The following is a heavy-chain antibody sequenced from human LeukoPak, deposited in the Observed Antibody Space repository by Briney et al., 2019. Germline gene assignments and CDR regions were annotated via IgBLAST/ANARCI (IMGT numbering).Heavy chain of an antibody. D-gene: IGHD3-10*01. CDR1: GFTFSSYA. J-gene: IGHJ4*02. Sequence: PGGSLGLSCAASGFTFSSYAMSWVRQAPGKGLEWVSAISGSGGSTYYADSVKGRFTISRDNSKNTLYLQMNSLRAEDTAVYYCAKGQYGSGSYYTGGFDYWGQGTLVTVSS. CDR3: AKGQYGSGSYYTGGFDY. CDR2: ISGSGGST. V-gene: IGHV3-23*01.